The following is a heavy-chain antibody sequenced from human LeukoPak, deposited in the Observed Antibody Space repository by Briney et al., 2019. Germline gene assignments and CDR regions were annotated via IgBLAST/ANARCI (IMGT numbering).Heavy chain of an antibody. CDR1: GFTFSSYA. D-gene: IGHD6-13*01. J-gene: IGHJ4*02. CDR2: ISGSGGST. Sequence: GRSLRLSCVASGFTFSSYAMRWVRQGPGKGLEWVSAISGSGGSTYYADSVKGRFTISRDNSKNTLYLQMNSLRAEDTAVYYCAKDHLAAAATPGDFDYWGQGTLVTVSS. V-gene: IGHV3-23*01. CDR3: AKDHLAAAATPGDFDY.